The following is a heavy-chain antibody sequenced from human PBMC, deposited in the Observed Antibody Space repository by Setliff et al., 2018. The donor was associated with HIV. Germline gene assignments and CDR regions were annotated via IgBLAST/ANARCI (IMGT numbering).Heavy chain of an antibody. Sequence: SETLSLTCTVSGGSISGYHWNWLRQTPGKGLEWIGYIYTSRGTNYNHSLRTRVTISVDTSKNQFSLKLSSVTAADTAVYYCARKYYDILTGIYYYMDVWGKGTTVTVSS. J-gene: IGHJ6*03. D-gene: IGHD3-9*01. V-gene: IGHV4-4*09. CDR1: GGSISGYH. CDR2: IYTSRGT. CDR3: ARKYYDILTGIYYYMDV.